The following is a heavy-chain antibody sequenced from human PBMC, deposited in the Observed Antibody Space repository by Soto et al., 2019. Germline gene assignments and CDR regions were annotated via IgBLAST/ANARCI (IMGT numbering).Heavy chain of an antibody. D-gene: IGHD4-17*01. J-gene: IGHJ6*02. Sequence: ARSLTLSCAASGFTFSIYAMSWARPAPRKGLEWVSAISSSGGSTYCADTVNGQITNSRDNTTSEMYIKITNLRAENMAVYDWAIHYTNTDYCDYVEYYYYGIDFWGQGTMATVSS. CDR2: ISSSGGST. V-gene: IGHV3-23*01. CDR1: GFTFSIYA. CDR3: AIHYTNTDYCDYVEYYYYGIDF.